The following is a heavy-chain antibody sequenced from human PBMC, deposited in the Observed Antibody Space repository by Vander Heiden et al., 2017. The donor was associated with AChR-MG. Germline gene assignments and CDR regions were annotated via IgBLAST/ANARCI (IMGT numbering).Heavy chain of an antibody. D-gene: IGHD4-4*01. Sequence: EVQLVESGGGLVQPGGSLRLSCAASAFTFSRYWRHWVRQGPGKGLVWVSRINSDGSSTSYADSVKGRFTISRDNAKNTLYLQMNSLRAEDTAVYYCARGGNYPFDYWGQGTLVTVSS. CDR1: AFTFSRYW. CDR2: INSDGSST. CDR3: ARGGNYPFDY. J-gene: IGHJ4*02. V-gene: IGHV3-74*01.